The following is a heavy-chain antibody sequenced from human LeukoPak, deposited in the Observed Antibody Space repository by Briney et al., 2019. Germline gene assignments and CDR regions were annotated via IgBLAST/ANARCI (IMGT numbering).Heavy chain of an antibody. CDR3: MVVPGSHYYMDV. CDR1: GGSISSSSYY. D-gene: IGHD2-15*01. J-gene: IGHJ6*03. Sequence: PSETLSLTCIVSGGSISSSSYYWGWIRQPPGKGLEWIGSIYYSGSTYYNPSLKTRITISVDTSKNQLSLELSSVTAADTAVYYRMVVPGSHYYMDVWGKGTTVTVSS. V-gene: IGHV4-39*07. CDR2: IYYSGST.